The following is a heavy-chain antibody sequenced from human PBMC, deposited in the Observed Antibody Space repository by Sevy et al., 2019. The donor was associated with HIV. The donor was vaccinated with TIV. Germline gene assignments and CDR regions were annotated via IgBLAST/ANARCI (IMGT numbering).Heavy chain of an antibody. V-gene: IGHV3-23*01. CDR2: ISGSGGTT. CDR1: GFTFSNYA. J-gene: IGHJ6*02. Sequence: GGSLRLSCAASGFTFSNYAMNWVRQAPGKGLEWVSAISGSGGTTYDADSVKGGFTISRDKSQNTLNQQMNSLRAEETAVYYCAKVLARGVAVAGSAWGMDVWGQGTTVTVSS. D-gene: IGHD6-19*01. CDR3: AKVLARGVAVAGSAWGMDV.